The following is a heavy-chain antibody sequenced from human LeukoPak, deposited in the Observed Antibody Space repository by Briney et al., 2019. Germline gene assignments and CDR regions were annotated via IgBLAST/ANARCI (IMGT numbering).Heavy chain of an antibody. J-gene: IGHJ4*02. CDR1: DESFKNYH. CDR2: ISHSGIT. D-gene: IGHD3-22*01. Sequence: SETLSLTCAVYDESFKNYHWNWIRQSPGKGLEWIGEISHSGITDYSPSLQSRVTISVDTSKNLFSLKLTSVTAADTAVYYCARGTYYYESSGPYYWGQGSLVTVSS. CDR3: ARGTYYYESSGPYY. V-gene: IGHV4-34*01.